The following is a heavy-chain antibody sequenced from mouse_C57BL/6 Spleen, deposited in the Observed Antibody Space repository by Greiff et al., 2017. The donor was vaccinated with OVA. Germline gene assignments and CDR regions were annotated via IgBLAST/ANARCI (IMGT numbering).Heavy chain of an antibody. Sequence: EVQVVESGPELVKPGASVKISCKASGYSFTGYYMNWVKQSPEKSLEWIGEINPSTGGTTYNQKFKAKATLTVDKSSSTAYMQLKSLTSEDSAVYYCARSAEVDYWGQGTTLTVSS. V-gene: IGHV1-42*01. J-gene: IGHJ2*01. CDR1: GYSFTGYY. CDR3: ARSAEVDY. CDR2: INPSTGGT.